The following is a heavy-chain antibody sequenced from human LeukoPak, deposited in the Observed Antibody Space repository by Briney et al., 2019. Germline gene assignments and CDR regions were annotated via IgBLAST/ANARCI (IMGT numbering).Heavy chain of an antibody. J-gene: IGHJ4*02. D-gene: IGHD6-19*01. CDR3: ARHYSSGSDFDY. CDR2: IDPGDSYT. Sequence: GESLKISCKGSGYSFTRYLISWVRQMPGKGLEWMGRIDPGDSYTNYSPSFQGHVTISADKSISTAYLQWSSLKASDTAMYYCARHYSSGSDFDYWGQGTLVTVSS. V-gene: IGHV5-10-1*01. CDR1: GYSFTRYL.